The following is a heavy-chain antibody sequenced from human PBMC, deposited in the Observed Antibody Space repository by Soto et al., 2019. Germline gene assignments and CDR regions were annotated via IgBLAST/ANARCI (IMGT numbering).Heavy chain of an antibody. CDR2: IYYSGST. V-gene: IGHV4-31*03. J-gene: IGHJ3*02. D-gene: IGHD3-22*01. CDR1: GGSISSGGYY. Sequence: PSETLSLTCTVSGGSISSGGYYWSWIRQHPGKGLEWIGYIYYSGSTYYNPSLKSRVTISVDTSKNQFSLKLSSVAAADTAVYYCASWTYSGYYHDAFDIWGQGTMVTVSS. CDR3: ASWTYSGYYHDAFDI.